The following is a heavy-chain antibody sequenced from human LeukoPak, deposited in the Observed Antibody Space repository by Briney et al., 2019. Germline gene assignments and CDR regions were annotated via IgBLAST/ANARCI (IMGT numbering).Heavy chain of an antibody. D-gene: IGHD3-10*01. CDR3: ARDVSPKTYYYGSGSYYNGY. J-gene: IGHJ4*02. CDR1: GYTFTNYY. CDR2: INAGNGNT. Sequence: ASVKVSCKASGYTFTNYYMHWVRQAPGQGLEWMGWINAGNGNTKYSQKFQGRVTITRDTSASTAYMELSSLRSENTAVYYCARDVSPKTYYYGSGSYYNGYWGQGTLVTVSS. V-gene: IGHV1-3*01.